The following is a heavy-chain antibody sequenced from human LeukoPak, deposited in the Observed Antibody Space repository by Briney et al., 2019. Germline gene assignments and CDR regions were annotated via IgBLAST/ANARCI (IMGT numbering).Heavy chain of an antibody. V-gene: IGHV3-30-3*01. CDR3: ARDQMISAAGLDY. D-gene: IGHD6-13*01. CDR1: GFTFSNAW. J-gene: IGHJ4*02. CDR2: ISYDGSNK. Sequence: GGSLRLSCAASGFTFSNAWMSWVRQAPGKGLEWVAVISYDGSNKYFADSVRGRFTISRDNSKNTLFLQMNSLRAEDTAVYYCARDQMISAAGLDYWGQGTLVTVSS.